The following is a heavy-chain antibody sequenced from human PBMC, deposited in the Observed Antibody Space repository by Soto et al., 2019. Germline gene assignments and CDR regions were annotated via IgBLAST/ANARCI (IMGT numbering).Heavy chain of an antibody. CDR1: GYTFTSFG. J-gene: IGHJ6*02. V-gene: IGHV1-18*01. Sequence: GASVKASCKASGYTFTSFGISWVRQAPGQGLEWMGWISAYNGNTNYAQKLQGRVTMTTDTSTSTAYMELRSLTSDDTAVYYCARDRSMYYGMDVWGQGTTVTVSS. CDR2: ISAYNGNT. D-gene: IGHD2-8*01. CDR3: ARDRSMYYGMDV.